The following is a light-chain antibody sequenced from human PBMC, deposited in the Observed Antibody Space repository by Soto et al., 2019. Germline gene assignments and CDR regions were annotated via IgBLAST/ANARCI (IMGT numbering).Light chain of an antibody. J-gene: IGLJ2*01. CDR2: NVK. CDR1: SSDVGSYDF. Sequence: QSVLIQPPSVSGSPGQSVTISCTGASSDVGSYDFLSWYRLHPGTVPKPMIYNVKTQPSGVPDRFSASKSGSPASMPISGLQAEDEADYYCSSYTSSSTLVFGGGTKLTVL. V-gene: IGLV2-18*02. CDR3: SSYTSSSTLV.